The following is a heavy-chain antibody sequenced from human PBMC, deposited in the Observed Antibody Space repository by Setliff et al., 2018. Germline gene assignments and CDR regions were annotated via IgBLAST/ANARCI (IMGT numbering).Heavy chain of an antibody. V-gene: IGHV1-18*01. CDR1: GYIFNTFG. Sequence: ASVKVSCKASGYIFNTFGINWMRRAPGQGLEWIGWISPYNGDTKYAQNLQGRVTLTTDTSTSTAYVEVRSLRFDNTAVYYCARSPPNRGVGQGHHMDVWGKGTTVTVSS. D-gene: IGHD1-26*01. CDR2: ISPYNGDT. J-gene: IGHJ6*03. CDR3: ARSPPNRGVGQGHHMDV.